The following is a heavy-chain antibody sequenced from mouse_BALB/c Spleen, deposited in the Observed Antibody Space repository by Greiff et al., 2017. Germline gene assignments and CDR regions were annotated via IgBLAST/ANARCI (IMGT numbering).Heavy chain of an antibody. D-gene: IGHD1-1*01. CDR3: ARSYYYGSSYRCYAMDY. CDR2: ISYSGST. Sequence: DVHLVESGPSLVKPSQTLSLTCSVTGDSITSGYWNWIRKFPGNKLEYMGYISYSGSTYYNPSLKSRISITRDTSKNQYYLQLNSVTTEDTATYYCARSYYYGSSYRCYAMDYWGQGTSVTVSS. J-gene: IGHJ4*01. CDR1: GDSITSGY. V-gene: IGHV3-8*02.